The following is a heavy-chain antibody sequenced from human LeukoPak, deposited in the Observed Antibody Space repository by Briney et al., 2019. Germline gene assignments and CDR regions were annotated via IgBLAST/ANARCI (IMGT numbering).Heavy chain of an antibody. D-gene: IGHD3-9*01. CDR3: ATVPIYDILTGYPYYFDY. CDR2: IYYSGST. V-gene: IGHV4-59*01. Sequence: PSETLSLTCTVSGGSISSYYWSWIRQPPGKGLEWIGYIYYSGSTNYNPSLKSRVTISVDTSKNQFSLKLSSVTAADTAVCYCATVPIYDILTGYPYYFDYWGQGTLVTVSS. CDR1: GGSISSYY. J-gene: IGHJ4*02.